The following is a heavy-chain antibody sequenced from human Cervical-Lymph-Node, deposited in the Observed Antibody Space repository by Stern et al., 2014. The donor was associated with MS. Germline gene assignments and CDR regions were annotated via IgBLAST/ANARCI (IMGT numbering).Heavy chain of an antibody. CDR1: GFTFSNYG. CDR2: ISVYNGNI. CDR3: TRDRGIMGTTTGDY. Sequence: VQLVQSGAEVKKPGASVKVSCKASGFTFSNYGLSWVRQAPGQGLEWMGWISVYNGNIDFEQKFQGRLTMTTDTSTSTVYMELRSLRSDDTAVYYCTRDRGIMGTTTGDYWGQGTLVSVSS. J-gene: IGHJ4*02. D-gene: IGHD1-26*01. V-gene: IGHV1-18*01.